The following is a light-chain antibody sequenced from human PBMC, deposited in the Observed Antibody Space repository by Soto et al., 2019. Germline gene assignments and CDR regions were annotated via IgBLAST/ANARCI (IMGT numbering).Light chain of an antibody. J-gene: IGLJ2*01. Sequence: QPVLTQPPSVSGAPGQRVTISCTGSSSNIGAGYDVHWYQQLPGTAPKLLIYGNSNRPSGVPDRFSGSKSGNTASLTISGLQTEDEADYYCNSYTSSSTLLLFGGGTKVTVL. V-gene: IGLV1-40*01. CDR2: GNS. CDR1: SSNIGAGYD. CDR3: NSYTSSSTLLL.